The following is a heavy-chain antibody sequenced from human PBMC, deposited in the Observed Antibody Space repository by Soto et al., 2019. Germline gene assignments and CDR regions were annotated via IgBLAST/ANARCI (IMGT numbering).Heavy chain of an antibody. D-gene: IGHD3-22*01. CDR2: INDSGST. V-gene: IGHV4-39*01. CDR3: ARLGGYVSVGYYYLWDS. CDR1: DGSMNSDSSY. Sequence: QLQLQESGPGLVKPSETLSLTCRVSDGSMNSDSSYWGWIRQPPGKGMEWIGVINDSGSTYHNLSLNGRVTMSVDASRNQFSLKLTSMTAGDTAVYYCARLGGYVSVGYYYLWDSWGQGTLVTVSS. J-gene: IGHJ4*02.